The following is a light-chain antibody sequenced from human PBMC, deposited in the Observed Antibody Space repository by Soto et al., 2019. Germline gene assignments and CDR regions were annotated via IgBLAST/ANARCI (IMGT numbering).Light chain of an antibody. V-gene: IGKV3-20*01. Sequence: EIVLTQSPGTLSLSPVERATLSCRPSQSVSSSYLAWYQQKPGQAPRLLMSAASSRATGIPDRFSGSGSATDFTLTISRLEPEDFALYYCQQYGSSPITCGQGTRREIK. J-gene: IGKJ5*01. CDR1: QSVSSSY. CDR2: AAS. CDR3: QQYGSSPIT.